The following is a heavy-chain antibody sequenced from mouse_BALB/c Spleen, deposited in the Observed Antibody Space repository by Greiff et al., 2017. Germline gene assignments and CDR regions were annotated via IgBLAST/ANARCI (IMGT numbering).Heavy chain of an antibody. CDR1: GYTFTSYD. J-gene: IGHJ3*01. V-gene: IGHV1S56*01. CDR3: ARSTYYGNYGPWFAY. CDR2: IFPGDGST. D-gene: IGHD2-10*01. Sequence: QVQLQQSGAELVKPGASVKLSCKASGYTFTSYDINWVRQRPEQGLEWIGWIFPGDGSTKYNEKFKGKATLTTDKSSSTAYMQLSRLTSEDSAVYFCARSTYYGNYGPWFAYWGQGTLVTVSA.